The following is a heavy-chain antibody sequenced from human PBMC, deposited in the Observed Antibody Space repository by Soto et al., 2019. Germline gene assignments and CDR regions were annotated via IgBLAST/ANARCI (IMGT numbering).Heavy chain of an antibody. CDR3: ARAGQWELPLYYYYCMDV. D-gene: IGHD1-26*01. V-gene: IGHV3-20*04. Sequence: EVQLVESGGGVVRPGGSLRLSCAASGFTFDDYGMSWVRQAPGKGLEWVSGINWNGGSTGYADSVKGRFTISRDNAKNSLYLHMNSLRAEDTALYYCARAGQWELPLYYYYCMDVCGQGTTVTVSS. CDR1: GFTFDDYG. CDR2: INWNGGST. J-gene: IGHJ6*02.